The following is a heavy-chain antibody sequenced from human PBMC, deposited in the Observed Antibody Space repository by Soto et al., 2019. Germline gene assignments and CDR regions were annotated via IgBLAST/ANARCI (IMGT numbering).Heavy chain of an antibody. J-gene: IGHJ5*02. CDR3: ARLSAGWIXP. CDR2: SGST. D-gene: IGHD6-19*01. Sequence: SETLSLTCTVSGGYVISCYWSWTRQPPGKGLEWIGYSGSTNYNPSLKSRVTISVDTSKNQFSLNLSSVTAADTAVYYCARLSAGWIXPWGQGTLVTVSS. V-gene: IGHV4-59*02. CDR1: GGYVISCY.